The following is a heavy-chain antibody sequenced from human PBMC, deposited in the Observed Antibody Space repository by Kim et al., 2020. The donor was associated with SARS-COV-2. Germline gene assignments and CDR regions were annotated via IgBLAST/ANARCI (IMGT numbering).Heavy chain of an antibody. J-gene: IGHJ6*02. CDR3: ARVLLTEAGMGMDA. V-gene: IGHV3-30*04. CDR1: GFTFSNFA. D-gene: IGHD6-13*01. Sequence: GSLRLSCVASGFTFSNFAIHWVRQAPGRGLEWVAFISYDGSDKEYADSAKGRFTISRDNPKSTVYLQVNSLKTEDTAVYYCARVLLTEAGMGMDAWGQGTTVAVSS. CDR2: ISYDGSDK.